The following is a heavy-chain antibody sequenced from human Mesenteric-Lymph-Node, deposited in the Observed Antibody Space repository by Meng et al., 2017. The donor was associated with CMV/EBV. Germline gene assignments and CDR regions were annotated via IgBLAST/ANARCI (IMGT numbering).Heavy chain of an antibody. J-gene: IGHJ4*02. CDR1: GGSTSSSSYY. CDR2: IYYSGTT. Sequence: GSLRLSCTVSGGSTSSSSYYWAWIRQPPGKGLEWIGSIYYSGTTFYNPSLKSRVTISGDMSKNHFSLRLDSVTAADTAVYYCARGRDYGVVFDFWGQGTLVTVSS. CDR3: ARGRDYGVVFDF. V-gene: IGHV4-39*02. D-gene: IGHD3-3*01.